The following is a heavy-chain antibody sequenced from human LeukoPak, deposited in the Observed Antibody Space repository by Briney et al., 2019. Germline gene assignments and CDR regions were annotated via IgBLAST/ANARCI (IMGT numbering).Heavy chain of an antibody. Sequence: GGSLRLSCAASGFTFSSYETNWVRQAPGKGLEWVSYISSSGSTIYYADSVKGRFTISRDNAKNSLYLQMNSLRAEDTAVYYCARATGDSSSWLYYYYYYMDVWGKGTTVTISS. D-gene: IGHD6-13*01. CDR3: ARATGDSSSWLYYYYYYMDV. J-gene: IGHJ6*03. CDR1: GFTFSSYE. CDR2: ISSSGSTI. V-gene: IGHV3-48*03.